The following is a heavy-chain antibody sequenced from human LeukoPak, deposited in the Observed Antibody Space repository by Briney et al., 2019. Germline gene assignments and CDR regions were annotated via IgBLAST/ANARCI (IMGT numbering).Heavy chain of an antibody. CDR1: GYIFTSYY. CDR2: INPSGGST. Sequence: SVKVSCKASGYIFTSYYMHWVRQAPGQGLEWMGIINPSGGSTSYAQMFQGRVTMTRDTSTSTVYMELNSLRSEDTAVYYCAAGTRYSGSYFDYWGQGTLVTVSS. D-gene: IGHD1-26*01. J-gene: IGHJ4*02. CDR3: AAGTRYSGSYFDY. V-gene: IGHV1-46*01.